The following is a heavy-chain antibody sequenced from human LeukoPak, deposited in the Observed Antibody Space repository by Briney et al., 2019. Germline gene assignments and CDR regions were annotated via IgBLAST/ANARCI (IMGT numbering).Heavy chain of an antibody. CDR3: AKDIRKDYYDSRGLFDY. Sequence: PGGSLRLSCAASGFTVSSNYMSWVRQAPGKGLEWVSVIYSGGSTYYADSVKGRFTISRDNAKNSLYLQMNSLRAEDMALYYCAKDIRKDYYDSRGLFDYWGQGTLVTVSS. V-gene: IGHV3-53*05. CDR2: IYSGGST. D-gene: IGHD3-22*01. CDR1: GFTVSSNY. J-gene: IGHJ4*02.